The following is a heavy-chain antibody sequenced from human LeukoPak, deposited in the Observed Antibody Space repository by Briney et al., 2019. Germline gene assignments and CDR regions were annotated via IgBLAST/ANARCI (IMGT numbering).Heavy chain of an antibody. CDR3: ARDGTWRLDY. Sequence: SQTLSLTCAISGDSVSSNSAAWNWIRQSPSGGLEWLGRTYYRSKWYYDYALSVKSRSTINPDSSENLFSLQLNSVTPVDTAVYYCARDGTWRLDYWGQRILVTVSS. D-gene: IGHD2-15*01. CDR1: GDSVSSNSAA. J-gene: IGHJ4*02. CDR2: TYYRSKWYY. V-gene: IGHV6-1*01.